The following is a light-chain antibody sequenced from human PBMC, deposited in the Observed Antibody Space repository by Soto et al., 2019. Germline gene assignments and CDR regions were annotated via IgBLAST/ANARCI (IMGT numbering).Light chain of an antibody. CDR1: SSDVGSYDH. CDR2: EVS. CDR3: ISYTGSSTSYV. J-gene: IGLJ1*01. V-gene: IGLV2-14*01. Sequence: HSARSPPSSVCGSPGQSITISCSATSSDVGSYDHVAWYQQFPGKTPKLMIYEVSNRPSGVSSRFSGSKSGDTASLTISGLQAEDEADYYCISYTGSSTSYVFGSGTKVTVL.